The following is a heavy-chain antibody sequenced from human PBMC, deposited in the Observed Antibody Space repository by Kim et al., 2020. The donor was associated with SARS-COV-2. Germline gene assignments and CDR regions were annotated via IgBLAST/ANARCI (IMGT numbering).Heavy chain of an antibody. CDR2: IYSGGSST. CDR3: AKPHSSSWRTLDY. V-gene: IGHV3-23*03. J-gene: IGHJ4*02. Sequence: GGSLRLSCAASGFTFSSYAMSWVRQAPGKGLEWVSVIYSGGSSTYYADSVKGRFTISRDNSKNTLYLQMNSLRAEDTAVYYCAKPHSSSWRTLDYWGQGTLVTVSS. D-gene: IGHD6-13*01. CDR1: GFTFSSYA.